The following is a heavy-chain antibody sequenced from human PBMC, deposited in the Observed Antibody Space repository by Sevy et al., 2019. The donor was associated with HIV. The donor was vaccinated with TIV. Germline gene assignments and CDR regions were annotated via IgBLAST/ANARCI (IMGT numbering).Heavy chain of an antibody. J-gene: IGHJ4*02. Sequence: GSLRLSCAASGFTFSKYWMGWVRQAPGKGLEWVANIKQDAGQKYYVDSVKGRFTISRDKAKNSLYLQMNSRRAEDTAVYFCARDDGNYYFHYWGQGTLVTVSS. D-gene: IGHD1-7*01. CDR3: ARDDGNYYFHY. CDR2: IKQDAGQK. CDR1: GFTFSKYW. V-gene: IGHV3-7*01.